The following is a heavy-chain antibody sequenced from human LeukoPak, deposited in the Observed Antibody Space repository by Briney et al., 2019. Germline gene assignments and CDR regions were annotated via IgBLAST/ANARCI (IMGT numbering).Heavy chain of an antibody. CDR1: GITLSNYG. CDR2: ISDSGGST. CDR3: ARRGVVIRVILVGFHKEAFYFDS. J-gene: IGHJ4*02. V-gene: IGHV3-23*01. D-gene: IGHD3-22*01. Sequence: GGTLRLSCAVSGITLSNYGMSWVRQAPGKGLEWVAGISDSGGSTNYADSVKGRFTISRDNPKNTLYLQMNSLRAEDTAVYFCARRGVVIRVILVGFHKEAFYFDSWGQGALVTVSS.